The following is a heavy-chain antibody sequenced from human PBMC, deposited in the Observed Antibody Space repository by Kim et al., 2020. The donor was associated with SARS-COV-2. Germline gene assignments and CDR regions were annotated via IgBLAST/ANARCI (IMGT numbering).Heavy chain of an antibody. CDR3: AKERGFGELFFDY. Sequence: YAQSVKGRFTISIDNSKNTVYLQMNSLRAEDTAVYYCAKERGFGELFFDYWGQGTLVTVSS. J-gene: IGHJ4*02. V-gene: IGHV3-30*02. D-gene: IGHD3-10*01.